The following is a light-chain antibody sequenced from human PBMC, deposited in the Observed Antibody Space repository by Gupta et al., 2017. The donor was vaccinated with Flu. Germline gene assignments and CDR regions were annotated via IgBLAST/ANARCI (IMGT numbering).Light chain of an antibody. CDR2: LYSDGSH. Sequence: QLVLTQSPSASASLGASVKLTCTLSSGHSSHAIAWHQQQPEKGPRYLMKLYSDGSHTKGDGIPDRFSGSSSGAERYLTISSLQSEDEADYYCQTWGTGIWVFGGGTKLTVL. V-gene: IGLV4-69*01. CDR3: QTWGTGIWV. CDR1: SGHSSHA. J-gene: IGLJ3*02.